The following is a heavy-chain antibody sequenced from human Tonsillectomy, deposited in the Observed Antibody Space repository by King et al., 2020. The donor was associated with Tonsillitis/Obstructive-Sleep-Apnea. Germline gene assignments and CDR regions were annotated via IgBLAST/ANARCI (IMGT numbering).Heavy chain of an antibody. CDR2: ISYAGSDK. CDR1: GFPLSNYA. V-gene: IGHV3-30*04. CDR3: ARSDYYYYYMDV. Sequence: VQLVESGGGVVQPGRSLGLSCAASGFPLSNYAMHWVRQAPGKGLEWVAVISYAGSDKHYADSVKGRFTLSRDISNNTLYLQMNSLRSEDTAVYFCARSDYYYYYMDVWGKGTTVTVSS. J-gene: IGHJ6*03.